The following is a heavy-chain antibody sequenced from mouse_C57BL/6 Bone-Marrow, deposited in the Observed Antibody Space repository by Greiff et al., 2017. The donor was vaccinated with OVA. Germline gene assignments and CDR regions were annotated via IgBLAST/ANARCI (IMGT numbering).Heavy chain of an antibody. J-gene: IGHJ4*01. CDR2: INPNNGGT. V-gene: IGHV1-26*01. CDR3: ARSRTPAMDY. Sequence: EVKLQQSGPELVKPGASVKISCKASGYTFTDYYMNWVKQSHGKSLEWIGDINPNNGGTSYNQKFKGKATLTVDKSSSTAYMELRSLTSEDSAVYYCARSRTPAMDYWGQGTSVTVSS. CDR1: GYTFTDYY.